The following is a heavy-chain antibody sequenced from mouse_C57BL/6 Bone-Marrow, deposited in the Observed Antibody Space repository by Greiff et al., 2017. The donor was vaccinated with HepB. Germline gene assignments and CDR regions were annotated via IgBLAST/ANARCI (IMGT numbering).Heavy chain of an antibody. V-gene: IGHV14-4*01. CDR2: IDPENGDT. D-gene: IGHD1-1*01. CDR3: TSYGSTFDV. J-gene: IGHJ1*03. Sequence: EVQLQQSGAELVRPGASVKLSCTASGFNIKDDYMHWVKQRPEQGLEWIGWIDPENGDTEYASKFQGKATITADTSSNTAYLQLSSLTSEDTAVYYCTSYGSTFDVWGTGTTVTVSS. CDR1: GFNIKDDY.